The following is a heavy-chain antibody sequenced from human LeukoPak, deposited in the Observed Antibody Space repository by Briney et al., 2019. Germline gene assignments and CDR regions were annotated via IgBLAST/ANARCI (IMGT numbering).Heavy chain of an antibody. D-gene: IGHD3-10*02. CDR2: IRSDGNDI. CDR3: AKDAAAYVDWYFDL. CDR1: GFTISGHW. V-gene: IGHV3-74*01. J-gene: IGHJ2*01. Sequence: GGSLRLSCAGAGFTISGHWMHWVRQAPGKGLVWVSGIRSDGNDIRYADSVKGRFTISRDNVKNTLYLQMNSLRIEDTAVYYCAKDAAAYVDWYFDLWGRGTLVTVSS.